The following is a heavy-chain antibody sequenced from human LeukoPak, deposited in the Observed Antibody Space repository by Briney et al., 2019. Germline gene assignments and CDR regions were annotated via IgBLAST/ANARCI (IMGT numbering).Heavy chain of an antibody. V-gene: IGHV3-21*06. D-gene: IGHD1-14*01. CDR2: IGPTGSDR. CDR1: GLTFSTSG. J-gene: IGHJ4*02. Sequence: PGGSLRLSCTASGLTFSTSGFNWVRQAPGTGLEWVASIGPTGSDRYHADSIKGRFTISRDNANNFLYLQMNSLRAEDTAVYYCATETNGRHYDYWGQGTLLTVSP. CDR3: ATETNGRHYDY.